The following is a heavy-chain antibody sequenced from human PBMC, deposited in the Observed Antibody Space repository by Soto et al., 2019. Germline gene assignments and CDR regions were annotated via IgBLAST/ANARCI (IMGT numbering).Heavy chain of an antibody. Sequence: QVQLVQSGAEVKKPGSSVTVSCKVSGGTFSGTAINWVRQAPGQGHEWLGGSIPMFAITHYAPKFQGRVAITADDSTSTAYMQLNSLRSDDTAVYHCGRAPHNNRFKFFRWCQGTRVSVSS. V-gene: IGHV1-69*01. CDR1: GGTFSGTA. CDR2: SIPMFAIT. CDR3: GRAPHNNRFKFFR. D-gene: IGHD1-1*01. J-gene: IGHJ4*02.